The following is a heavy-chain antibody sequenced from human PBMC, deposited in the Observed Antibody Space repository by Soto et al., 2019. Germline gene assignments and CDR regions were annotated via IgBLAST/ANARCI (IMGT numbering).Heavy chain of an antibody. V-gene: IGHV3-53*01. D-gene: IGHD6-13*01. CDR3: ARGMTAAASYYFDS. CDR2: IYSGGTT. CDR1: GFTVSDYY. Sequence: HPGGSLRLSCAASGFTVSDYYMSWVRQAPGKGLEWVSVIYSGGTTYYAGFVKGRFTISRDNSKNTVYLEMNSLRAEDAAVYFCARGMTAAASYYFDSWGQGTLVTVSS. J-gene: IGHJ4*02.